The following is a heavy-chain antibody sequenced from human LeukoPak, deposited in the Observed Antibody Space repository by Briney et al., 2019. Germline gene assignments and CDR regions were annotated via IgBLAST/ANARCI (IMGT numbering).Heavy chain of an antibody. CDR2: IKQDGSEK. CDR1: GFTFSSYW. D-gene: IGHD3-10*01. Sequence: GGSLRLSCAASGFTFSSYWVSWVRQAPGKGLEWVANIKQDGSEKYYVDSVKGRFTISRDNAKNSLYLQMNSLRAEDTAVYYCARDLLLWFGELLRPLDYWGQGTLVTVSS. J-gene: IGHJ4*02. V-gene: IGHV3-7*01. CDR3: ARDLLLWFGELLRPLDY.